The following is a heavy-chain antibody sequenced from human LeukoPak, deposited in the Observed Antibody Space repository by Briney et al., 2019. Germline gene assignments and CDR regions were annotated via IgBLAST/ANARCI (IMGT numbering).Heavy chain of an antibody. D-gene: IGHD3-22*01. V-gene: IGHV3-30-3*02. CDR2: ISYDGSNK. Sequence: GGSLRLSCAASGFTFSSYAMHWVRQAPGKGLEWVAVISYDGSNKYYADSVNGRFTISRDNSKNTLYLQMNSLRAEDTAVYYCAKLTEPMIAPFDYWGQGTLVTVSS. J-gene: IGHJ4*02. CDR3: AKLTEPMIAPFDY. CDR1: GFTFSSYA.